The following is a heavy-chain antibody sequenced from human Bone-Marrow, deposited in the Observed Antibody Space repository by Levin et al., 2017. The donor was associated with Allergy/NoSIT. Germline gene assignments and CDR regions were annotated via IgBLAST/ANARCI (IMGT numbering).Heavy chain of an antibody. CDR3: ARGVPYNYDTIAYRDYNAFDI. CDR1: RFTVSDNY. Sequence: GGSLRLSCAASRFTVSDNYMTWVRQAPGKGLEWVSVIFSGGSTYYADSVKGRFTISRDNSKNTLYLQMNTLRDEDTAVYYWARGVPYNYDTIAYRDYNAFDIWRQGTMVTVSS. CDR2: IFSGGST. V-gene: IGHV3-66*01. D-gene: IGHD3-22*01. J-gene: IGHJ3*02.